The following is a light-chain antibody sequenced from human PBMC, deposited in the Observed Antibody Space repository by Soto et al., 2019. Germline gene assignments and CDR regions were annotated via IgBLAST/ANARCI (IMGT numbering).Light chain of an antibody. V-gene: IGLV2-14*03. Sequence: QCVLTQPASVSGSAGEGITVSSTGTSSDVGGYNYVSWYQQHPGKAPRLLIYDVTNRPSGVSNRFSGSKSGNTASLTISGLQAEDEADYYCSSYRRGSTYVFGTGTKVTVL. CDR3: SSYRRGSTYV. J-gene: IGLJ1*01. CDR1: SSDVGGYNY. CDR2: DVT.